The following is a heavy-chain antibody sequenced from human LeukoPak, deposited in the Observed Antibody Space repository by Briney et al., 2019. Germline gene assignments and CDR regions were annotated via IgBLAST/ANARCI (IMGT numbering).Heavy chain of an antibody. J-gene: IGHJ4*02. CDR3: AKGEIRDSSGYYDS. CDR1: GFTFSSHG. Sequence: GGSLTLSCVASGFTFSSHGVHWARQAPGGGREGVAFIRYDGRHKDHADSVKGRFTISRDNSKNTLYLQMNSLRVEDTAVYYCAKGEIRDSSGYYDSWGQGTVVTVSS. V-gene: IGHV3-30*02. D-gene: IGHD3-22*01. CDR2: IRYDGRHK.